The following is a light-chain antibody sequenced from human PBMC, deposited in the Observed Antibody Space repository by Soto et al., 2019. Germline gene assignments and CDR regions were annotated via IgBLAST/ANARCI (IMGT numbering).Light chain of an antibody. CDR3: SSYTSSTTQV. CDR1: SSNVGSYKL. J-gene: IGLJ3*02. CDR2: EVN. V-gene: IGLV2-14*02. Sequence: QSVLTQPASVSGSPGQSITISCTGTSSNVGSYKLVSWYQQHPGKAPKLMIFEVNKRPSGVSNRFSGSKSGNTASLTISGLKAEDEADYYCSSYTSSTTQVFGGGTKVTVL.